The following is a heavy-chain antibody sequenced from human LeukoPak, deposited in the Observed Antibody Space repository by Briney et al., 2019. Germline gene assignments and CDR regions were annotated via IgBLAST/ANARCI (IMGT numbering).Heavy chain of an antibody. CDR1: GGSISSYY. V-gene: IGHV4-59*08. CDR3: AGARGIAAAGTGSWFDP. CDR2: IYYSGST. Sequence: SETLSLTCTVSGGSISSYYWSWIRQPPGKGLEWIGYIYYSGSTNYNPSLKSRVTISVDTSKNQFSLKLSSVTAADTAVYYCAGARGIAAAGTGSWFDPWGQGTLVTVSS. D-gene: IGHD6-13*01. J-gene: IGHJ5*02.